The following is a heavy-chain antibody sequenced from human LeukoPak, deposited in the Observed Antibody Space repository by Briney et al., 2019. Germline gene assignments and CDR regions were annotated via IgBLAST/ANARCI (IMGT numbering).Heavy chain of an antibody. J-gene: IGHJ6*03. CDR3: ARDSSGAYGSGSYNIGTYMDV. D-gene: IGHD3-10*01. Sequence: GGSLRLSCAASGFTFTTYWMSWVRQAPGKGLEWVANIKQDGSEKYYVDSVKGRFTISRDNAKNSLYLQMNSLRAEDTAVYYCARDSSGAYGSGSYNIGTYMDVWGKGTTVTVSS. CDR2: IKQDGSEK. V-gene: IGHV3-7*03. CDR1: GFTFTTYW.